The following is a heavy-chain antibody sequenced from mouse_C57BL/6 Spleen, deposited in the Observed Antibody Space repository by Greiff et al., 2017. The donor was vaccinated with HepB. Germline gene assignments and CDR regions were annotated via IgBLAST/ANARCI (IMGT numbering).Heavy chain of an antibody. CDR2: IDPNSGGT. CDR3: ARSTYYSNLDWFAY. CDR1: GYTFTSYW. Sequence: VKLQQPGAELVKPGASVKLSCKASGYTFTSYWMHWVKQRPGRGLEWIGRIDPNSGGTKYNEKFKSKATLTVDKPSSTAYMQLSSLTSEDSAVYYCARSTYYSNLDWFAYWGQGTLVTVSA. J-gene: IGHJ3*01. D-gene: IGHD2-5*01. V-gene: IGHV1-72*01.